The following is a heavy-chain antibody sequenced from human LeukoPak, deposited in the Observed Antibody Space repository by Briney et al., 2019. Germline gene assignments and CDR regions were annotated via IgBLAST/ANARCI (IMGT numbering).Heavy chain of an antibody. Sequence: ASVKVSCKVSGYTLTELSMHWVRQATGQGLEWMGWMNPNSGNTGYAQKFQGRVTMTRNTSISTAYMELSSLRSEDTAVYYCARGSLQYGVDYWGQGTLVTVSS. CDR3: ARGSLQYGVDY. V-gene: IGHV1-8*01. CDR1: GYTLTELS. D-gene: IGHD4-17*01. CDR2: MNPNSGNT. J-gene: IGHJ4*02.